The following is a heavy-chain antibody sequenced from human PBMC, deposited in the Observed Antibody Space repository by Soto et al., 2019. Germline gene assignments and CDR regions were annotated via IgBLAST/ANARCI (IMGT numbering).Heavy chain of an antibody. J-gene: IGHJ4*02. CDR2: IYYSGST. Sequence: SETLSLTCTVSGGSVSSSGNYWGWIRQPPGKGLEWIGSIYYSGSTYYNPSLKSRVTISGDTSRDQFPLKLGSVTAADADVYYCAFSTMGQTRDLAYWGRGTLVTVX. D-gene: IGHD3-10*01. CDR3: AFSTMGQTRDLAY. V-gene: IGHV4-39*06. CDR1: GGSVSSSGNY.